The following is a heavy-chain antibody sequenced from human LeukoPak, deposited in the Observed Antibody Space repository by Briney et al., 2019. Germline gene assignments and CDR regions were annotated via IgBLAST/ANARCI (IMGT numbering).Heavy chain of an antibody. CDR2: ISSSSSYI. Sequence: GGSLRLSCAASGFTFSSYSMNWVRQAPGKGLEWVSSISSSSSYIYYADSVKGRFTISRDNAKNSLYLQMNSLRAEDTAVYYCARDGGIAAAEGYWGQGTLVTVSS. J-gene: IGHJ4*02. CDR3: ARDGGIAAAEGY. V-gene: IGHV3-21*01. D-gene: IGHD6-13*01. CDR1: GFTFSSYS.